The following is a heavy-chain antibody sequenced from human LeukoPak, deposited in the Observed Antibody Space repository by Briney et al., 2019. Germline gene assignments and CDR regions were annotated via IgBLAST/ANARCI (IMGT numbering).Heavy chain of an antibody. D-gene: IGHD3-10*01. CDR3: ARDLEDVTMVRGVRQGYYYMDV. CDR2: IYTSGST. CDR1: GGSISSYY. Sequence: SETLSLTCTVSGGSISSYYWSWIRQPAGKGLEWIGRIYTSGSTNYNPSLKSRVTMSVDTSKNQFSLKLSSVTAADTAVYYCARDLEDVTMVRGVRQGYYYMDVWGKETTVTISS. J-gene: IGHJ6*03. V-gene: IGHV4-4*07.